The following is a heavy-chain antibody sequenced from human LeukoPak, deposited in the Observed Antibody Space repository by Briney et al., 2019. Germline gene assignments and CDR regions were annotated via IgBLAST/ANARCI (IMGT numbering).Heavy chain of an antibody. CDR3: AISDSSGYRLDY. Sequence: ASVKVSCKASGYTFTSYYMHWVRQAPGQGREWMGIINPSGGSTSYAQKFQGRVTMTRDTSTSTVYMELSSLRSEDTAVYYCAISDSSGYRLDYWGQGTLVTVSS. J-gene: IGHJ4*02. V-gene: IGHV1-46*03. D-gene: IGHD3-22*01. CDR2: INPSGGST. CDR1: GYTFTSYY.